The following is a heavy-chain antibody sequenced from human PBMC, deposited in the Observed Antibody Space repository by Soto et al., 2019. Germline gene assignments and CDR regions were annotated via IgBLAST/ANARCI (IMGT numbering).Heavy chain of an antibody. CDR1: GGTFTGYY. J-gene: IGHJ6*02. V-gene: IGHV1-2*04. CDR3: ARDISAGTTSSFYYYYGMDV. D-gene: IGHD1-7*01. CDR2: INPNSGGT. Sequence: QVQLVQSGAEVKKPGSSVKVSCKASGGTFTGYYMHWVRQAPGQGLEWMGWINPNSGGTNYAQKFQGWVTMTRDTSISTAYMELSRLRSDDTAVYYCARDISAGTTSSFYYYYGMDVWGQGTTVTVSS.